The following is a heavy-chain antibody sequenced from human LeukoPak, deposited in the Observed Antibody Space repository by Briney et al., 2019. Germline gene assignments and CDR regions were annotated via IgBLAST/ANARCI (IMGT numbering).Heavy chain of an antibody. CDR1: GFTFLSYA. D-gene: IGHD3-22*01. V-gene: IGHV3-64*04. J-gene: IGHJ4*02. CDR2: TSSDGGST. CDR3: ASYGNYYDSSDY. Sequence: PGGSLRLSCSASGFTFLSYAMHWVRQAPGKGLEYVSATSSDGGSTYYADSVKGGFTISRDNSKNTLYLQMNSLRAEDTAVYYCASYGNYYDSSDYWGQGTLVTVSS.